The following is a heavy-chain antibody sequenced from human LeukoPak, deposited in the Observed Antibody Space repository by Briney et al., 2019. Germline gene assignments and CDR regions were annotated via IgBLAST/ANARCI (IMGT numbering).Heavy chain of an antibody. Sequence: SVKVSCKASGGTFSSYAISWVRQAPGQGLEWMEGIIPIFGTANYAQKFQGRVTMTTDTSTTTAYMDLRSLSSDDTAVYYCGRVDMATTKDYWGQGTLVTVSS. CDR3: GRVDMATTKDY. V-gene: IGHV1-69*05. CDR2: IIPIFGTA. J-gene: IGHJ4*02. D-gene: IGHD5-24*01. CDR1: GGTFSSYA.